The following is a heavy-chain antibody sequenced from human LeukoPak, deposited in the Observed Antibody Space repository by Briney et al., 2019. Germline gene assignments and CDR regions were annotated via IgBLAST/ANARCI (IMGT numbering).Heavy chain of an antibody. V-gene: IGHV4-34*01. CDR2: INHSGST. Sequence: PSETLSLTCAVYGGSFSGYYWSWIRQPPGKGLEWIGEINHSGSTNYNPSLKSRVTISVDTSKNQFSLKLSSVTAADTAVYYCARLARYSSGSYRGEEFDYWGQGTLVTVSS. CDR3: ARLARYSSGSYRGEEFDY. D-gene: IGHD6-19*01. CDR1: GGSFSGYY. J-gene: IGHJ4*02.